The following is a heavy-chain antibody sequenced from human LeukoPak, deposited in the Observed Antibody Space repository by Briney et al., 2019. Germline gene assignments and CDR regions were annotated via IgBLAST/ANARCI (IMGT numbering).Heavy chain of an antibody. V-gene: IGHV1-69*13. CDR1: GYTFTSYG. Sequence: ASVKVSCKASGYTFTSYGISWVRQAPGQGLEWMGGIIPIFGTANYAQKFQGRVTITADESTSTAYMELSSLRSEDTAVYYCAKDITMVRGVPRYYYYYGMDVWGQGTTVTVSS. D-gene: IGHD3-10*01. J-gene: IGHJ6*02. CDR3: AKDITMVRGVPRYYYYYGMDV. CDR2: IIPIFGTA.